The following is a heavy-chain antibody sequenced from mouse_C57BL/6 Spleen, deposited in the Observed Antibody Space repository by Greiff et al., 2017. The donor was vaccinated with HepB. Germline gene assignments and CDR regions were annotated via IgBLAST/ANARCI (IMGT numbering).Heavy chain of an antibody. V-gene: IGHV1-82*01. CDR1: GYAFSSSW. J-gene: IGHJ1*03. CDR2: IYPGDGDT. CDR3: ARQDYYGSRGYFDV. D-gene: IGHD1-1*01. Sequence: QVQLQQSGPELVKPGASVKISCKASGYAFSSSWMNWVKQRPGKGLEWIGRIYPGDGDTNYNGKFKGKATLTADKSSSTAYMQLSSLTSEDSAVYFCARQDYYGSRGYFDVWGTETTVTVSS.